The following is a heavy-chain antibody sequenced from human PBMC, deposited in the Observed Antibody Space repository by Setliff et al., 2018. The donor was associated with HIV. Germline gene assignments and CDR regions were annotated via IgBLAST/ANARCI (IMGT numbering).Heavy chain of an antibody. Sequence: GASVKVSCKASGYTFTGYYMHWVRQAPGQGLEWMGWINPNSGGTNYAQKFQGRVTMTRDTSISTAYMELSRLRSDDTAVYYCARDLPWDRGGDCYSGFDYWGQGTLVTVSS. CDR3: ARDLPWDRGGDCYSGFDY. CDR1: GYTFTGYY. V-gene: IGHV1-2*02. D-gene: IGHD2-21*02. J-gene: IGHJ4*02. CDR2: INPNSGGT.